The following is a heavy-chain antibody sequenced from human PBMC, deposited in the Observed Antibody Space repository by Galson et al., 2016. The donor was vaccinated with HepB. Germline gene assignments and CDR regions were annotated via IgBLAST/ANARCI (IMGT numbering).Heavy chain of an antibody. J-gene: IGHJ2*01. V-gene: IGHV4-59*01. CDR3: ARRNQGFGEIFRYSDL. CDR1: GGSLRSYY. CDR2: IYFTGVT. Sequence: SETLSLTCNVSGGSLRSYYWSWIRQPPGKKLEWIGYIYFTGVTNYNPSLTSRATISVDTSKNQFSLKLNSMTTADTTVYYCARRNQGFGEIFRYSDLWGRGTLVTVSS. D-gene: IGHD3-10*01.